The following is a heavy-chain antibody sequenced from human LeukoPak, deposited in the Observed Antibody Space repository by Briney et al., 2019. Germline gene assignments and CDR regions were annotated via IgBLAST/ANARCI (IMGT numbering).Heavy chain of an antibody. CDR1: GGSISSGGHY. V-gene: IGHV4-30-2*01. CDR2: INHSGST. J-gene: IGHJ4*02. CDR3: ARGRRGYGDYRILIFDY. Sequence: SQTLSLTCTVSGGSISSGGHYWSWIRQPPGKGLEWIGEINHSGSTNYNPSLKSRVTISVDTSKNQFSLKLSSVTAADTAVYYCARGRRGYGDYRILIFDYWGQGTLVTVSS. D-gene: IGHD4-17*01.